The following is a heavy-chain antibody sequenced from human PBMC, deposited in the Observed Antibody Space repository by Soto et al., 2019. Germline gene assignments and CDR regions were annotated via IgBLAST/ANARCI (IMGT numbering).Heavy chain of an antibody. CDR3: ASGIDP. CDR2: IKPDGSET. Sequence: EAQLVESGGDLVQPGGSRRLPWAASGFMFSDSWMNWVRQAPGKGLEWVANIKPDGSETAYVDSVKGRFTISRDNAKKFLYLQMNSLRVDDTAVYYCASGIDPWGQGTLVTVSS. V-gene: IGHV3-7*05. J-gene: IGHJ5*02. CDR1: GFMFSDSW.